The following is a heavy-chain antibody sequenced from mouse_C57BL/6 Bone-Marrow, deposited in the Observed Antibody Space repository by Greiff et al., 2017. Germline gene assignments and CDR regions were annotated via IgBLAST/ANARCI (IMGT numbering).Heavy chain of an antibody. V-gene: IGHV1-81*01. J-gene: IGHJ2*01. CDR1: GYTFTSYG. CDR3: ARRDYGSRNFDY. CDR2: IYPRSGNT. D-gene: IGHD1-1*01. Sequence: VHLVESGAELARPGASVQLSCKASGYTFTSYGISWVKQRTGQGLEWIGEIYPRSGNTYYNEKFKGKATLTADKSSSTAYMELRSLTSEDSAVYFCARRDYGSRNFDYWGQGTTLTVSS.